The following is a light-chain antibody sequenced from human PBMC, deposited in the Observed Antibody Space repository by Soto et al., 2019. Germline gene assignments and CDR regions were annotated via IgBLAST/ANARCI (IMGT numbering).Light chain of an antibody. Sequence: EIVLTQSPGTLSLSPGERATLSCRASQSVSNDFLAWYQQKPGQAPRLLIYGASTRATDVPDRFSGSGSGADFTLSISRLEPEDFAVYSCQQYGSSPPRTFGQGTKVDIK. CDR2: GAS. CDR3: QQYGSSPPRT. V-gene: IGKV3-20*01. J-gene: IGKJ1*01. CDR1: QSVSNDF.